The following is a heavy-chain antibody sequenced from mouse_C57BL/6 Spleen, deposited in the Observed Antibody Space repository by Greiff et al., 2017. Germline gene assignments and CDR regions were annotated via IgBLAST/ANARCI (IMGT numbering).Heavy chain of an antibody. J-gene: IGHJ2*01. CDR3: ARGATVVEGGYFDY. CDR1: GYTFTSYW. CDR2: IHPNSGST. Sequence: QVQLQQPGAELVKPGASVKLSCKASGYTFTSYWMHWVKQRPGQGLEWIGMIHPNSGSTNYNEKFKSKATLTVDKSSSTAYMQLSSLTSEDSAVYYCARGATVVEGGYFDYWGQGTTLTVSS. D-gene: IGHD1-1*01. V-gene: IGHV1-64*01.